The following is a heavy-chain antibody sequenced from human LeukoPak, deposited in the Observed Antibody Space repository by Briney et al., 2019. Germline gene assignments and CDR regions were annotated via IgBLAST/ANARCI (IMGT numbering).Heavy chain of an antibody. J-gene: IGHJ4*02. CDR2: ISGSGGST. CDR3: AKDRQVTAIFYYFDY. D-gene: IGHD2-21*02. CDR1: GFTLSSYA. Sequence: GGSLRLSCAASGFTLSSYAMSWVRQAPGKGLEWVSAISGSGGSTYYADFVKGRFTISRDNSKNTLYLQMNSLRAEDTAVYYCAKDRQVTAIFYYFDYWGQGTLVTVSS. V-gene: IGHV3-23*01.